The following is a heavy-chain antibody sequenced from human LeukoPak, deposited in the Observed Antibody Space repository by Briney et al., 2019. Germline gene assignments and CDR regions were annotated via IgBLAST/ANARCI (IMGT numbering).Heavy chain of an antibody. D-gene: IGHD3-10*01. CDR3: ATNSMLVSGSGRYFDY. J-gene: IGHJ4*02. CDR1: GFTFDDYA. CDR2: ISGSGGSI. Sequence: GGSLRLSCAASGFTFDDYAMHWVRQAPGKGLEWVSGISGSGGSIFYADSVKGRFTISRDNAKNTLYLQMDTLRPEDTALYYCATNSMLVSGSGRYFDYWGQGTLVTVSS. V-gene: IGHV3-9*01.